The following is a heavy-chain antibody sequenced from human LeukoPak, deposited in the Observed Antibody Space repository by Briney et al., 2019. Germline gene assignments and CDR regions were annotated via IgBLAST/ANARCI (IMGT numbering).Heavy chain of an antibody. Sequence: PGGSLRLSCAASGFTFSSYAMSWVRQAPGKGLEWVSAISGSGGSTYYADSVKGRFTISRDNSKNTLYLRMNSLRAEDTAVYYCAKDRRREGATDYWGQGTLVTVSS. D-gene: IGHD1-26*01. J-gene: IGHJ4*02. V-gene: IGHV3-23*01. CDR2: ISGSGGST. CDR3: AKDRRREGATDY. CDR1: GFTFSSYA.